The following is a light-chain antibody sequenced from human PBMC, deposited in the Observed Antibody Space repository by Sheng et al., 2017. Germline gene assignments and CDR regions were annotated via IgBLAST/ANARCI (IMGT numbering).Light chain of an antibody. CDR3: QQYDSESCI. CDR1: HPINNN. Sequence: DIHMTQSPSTLSASVGDRVTITCRASHPINNNLAWYQQKPGKAPDLLIYKASTLESGVPSRFSGRGSGTEFTLTISSLQPDDFATYYCQQYDSESCIFGQGTRLEIK. J-gene: IGKJ2*02. V-gene: IGKV1-5*03. CDR2: KAS.